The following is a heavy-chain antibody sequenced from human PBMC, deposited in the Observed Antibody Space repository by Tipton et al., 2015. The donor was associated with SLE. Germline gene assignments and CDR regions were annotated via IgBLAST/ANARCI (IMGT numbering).Heavy chain of an antibody. V-gene: IGHV4-59*12. CDR3: ARGWRLYSSSCRWFDP. J-gene: IGHJ5*02. CDR1: GVSIRYYY. D-gene: IGHD6-13*01. CDR2: IYYSGST. Sequence: LRLSCTVSGVSIRYYYWSWIRQPPGKGLEWIGYIYYSGSTYYNPSLKSRVTISVDTSKNQFSLKLSSVTAADTAVYYCARGWRLYSSSCRWFDPWGQGTLVTVSS.